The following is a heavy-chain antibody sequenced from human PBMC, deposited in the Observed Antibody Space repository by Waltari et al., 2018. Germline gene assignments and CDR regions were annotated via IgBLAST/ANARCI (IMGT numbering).Heavy chain of an antibody. CDR1: AGSISSYY. V-gene: IGHV4-59*01. Sequence: QVQLQASGPGLVKPSETLSLTCTVSAGSISSYYWSWIRQPQGKGLEWIGYIYYSGSTNYNPSLKSRVTISVDTSKNQFSLKLSSVTAADTAVYYCARSAVVVTANYYYGMDVWGQGTTVTVSS. D-gene: IGHD2-21*02. CDR2: IYYSGST. J-gene: IGHJ6*02. CDR3: ARSAVVVTANYYYGMDV.